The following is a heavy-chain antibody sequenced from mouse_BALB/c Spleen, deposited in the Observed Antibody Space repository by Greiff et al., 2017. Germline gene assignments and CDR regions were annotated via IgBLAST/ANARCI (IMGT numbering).Heavy chain of an antibody. CDR1: GYTFTDYA. Sequence: VQLQQSGPEVVRPGVSVKISCKGSGYTFTDYAMHWVKQSHAESLEWIGVISTYNGNTNYNQKFKGKATMTVDKSSSTAYMELSSPTSEDSAVYYCARYYGNYAGYFDYWGQGTTLTVSS. D-gene: IGHD2-1*01. CDR2: ISTYNGNT. CDR3: ARYYGNYAGYFDY. V-gene: IGHV1-67*01. J-gene: IGHJ2*01.